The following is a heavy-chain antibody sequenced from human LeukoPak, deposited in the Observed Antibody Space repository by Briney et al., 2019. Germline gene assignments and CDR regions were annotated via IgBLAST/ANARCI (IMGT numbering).Heavy chain of an antibody. CDR3: ARYQHCGGDCYPLDF. D-gene: IGHD2-21*02. CDR1: GFTLSTYY. J-gene: IGHJ4*02. V-gene: IGHV3-7*01. Sequence: GGSLRLSYAASGFTLSTYYMSWVRQAPGKGLEFVANIKQDGSQQSYVKSVEGRFVISRDNAKNSLYLQMNGLRVEDTGIYYCARYQHCGGDCYPLDFWGQGTLVTVSS. CDR2: IKQDGSQQ.